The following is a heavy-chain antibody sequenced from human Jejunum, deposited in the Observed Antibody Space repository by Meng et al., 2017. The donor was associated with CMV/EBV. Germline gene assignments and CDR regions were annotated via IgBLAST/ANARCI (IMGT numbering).Heavy chain of an antibody. D-gene: IGHD2-8*01. CDR3: ARGGVPYGMDV. CDR2: IKENGGEK. Sequence: ASGFTFSRYWMSWVRQAPGKGLGWVANIKENGGEKYYADSVKGRFTISRDNAKNSLYLQMNSLRVEDTAVYYCARGGVPYGMDVWGQGTTVTVSS. CDR1: GFTFSRYW. V-gene: IGHV3-7*01. J-gene: IGHJ6*02.